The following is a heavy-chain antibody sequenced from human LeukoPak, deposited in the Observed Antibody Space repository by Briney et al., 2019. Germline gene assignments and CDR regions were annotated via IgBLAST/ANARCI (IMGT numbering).Heavy chain of an antibody. V-gene: IGHV4-34*01. CDR3: ARGPRIVPADDGYYYMDV. J-gene: IGHJ6*03. CDR2: ITHSGRT. Sequence: SETLSLTCAVYGGAFRDYYWTWIRLPPGKGLEWIGEITHSGRTNYNPSLKSRVSISVDMAKKQFSLNLKSVTAADTAVYYCARGPRIVPADDGYYYMDVWGAGTTVTVSS. CDR1: GGAFRDYY. D-gene: IGHD2-2*01.